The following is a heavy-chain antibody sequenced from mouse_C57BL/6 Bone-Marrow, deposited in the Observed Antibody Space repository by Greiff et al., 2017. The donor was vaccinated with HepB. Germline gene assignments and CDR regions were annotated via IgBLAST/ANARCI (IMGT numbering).Heavy chain of an antibody. J-gene: IGHJ2*01. Sequence: QVQLQQPGAKLVKPGASVKMSCKASGYTFTSYWITWVKQRPGQGLEWIGDIYPGSGSTNYNEKFKSKATLTVDTSSSTAYMQLSSLASEDSAVYYCARYGYDRDYWGQGTTLTVSS. CDR1: GYTFTSYW. V-gene: IGHV1-55*01. D-gene: IGHD2-2*01. CDR3: ARYGYDRDY. CDR2: IYPGSGST.